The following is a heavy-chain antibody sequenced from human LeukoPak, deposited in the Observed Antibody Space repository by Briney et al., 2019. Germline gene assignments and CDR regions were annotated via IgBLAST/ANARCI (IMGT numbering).Heavy chain of an antibody. V-gene: IGHV3-21*01. J-gene: IGHJ3*02. D-gene: IGHD1-26*01. CDR3: ARDVGYFRWTLIVGATNHAFDI. CDR2: ISSSSSYI. Sequence: GRSLRLSCAASGFTFSSYSMNWVRQAPGKGLEWVSSISSSSSYIYYADSVKGRFTISRDNAKNSLYLQMNSLRAEDTAVYYCARDVGYFRWTLIVGATNHAFDIWGQGTMVTVSS. CDR1: GFTFSSYS.